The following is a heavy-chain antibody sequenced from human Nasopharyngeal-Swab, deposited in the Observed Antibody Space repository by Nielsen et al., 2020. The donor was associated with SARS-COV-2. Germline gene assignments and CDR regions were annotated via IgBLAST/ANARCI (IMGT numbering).Heavy chain of an antibody. CDR3: AREWFGDYRFDP. CDR1: GDSISSGYY. J-gene: IGHJ5*02. D-gene: IGHD3-10*01. V-gene: IGHV4-38-2*02. CDR2: IFHSGDA. Sequence: SETLSLTCTVSGDSISSGYYWGWIRQPPGKGLEWIGTIFHSGDANYTPSLKSRVTISVDTSKNQFSLKLTSVTAADTAVYYCAREWFGDYRFDPWGQGTLVTVSS.